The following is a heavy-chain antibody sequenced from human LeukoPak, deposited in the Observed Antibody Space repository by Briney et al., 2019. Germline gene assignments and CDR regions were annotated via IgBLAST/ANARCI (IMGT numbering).Heavy chain of an antibody. J-gene: IGHJ4*02. D-gene: IGHD1-1*01. CDR3: ARETGLYFDY. CDR1: RDTFTSYC. CDR2: ISAYNGNT. V-gene: IGHV1-18*01. Sequence: AAVKVSCKPSRDTFTSYCISWVGQPPGQGVEWMGWISAYNGNTNYAQKLQGRVTMTTDTSTSTAYMELRSLTSDDTAVYYWARETGLYFDYWGQGTLVTVS.